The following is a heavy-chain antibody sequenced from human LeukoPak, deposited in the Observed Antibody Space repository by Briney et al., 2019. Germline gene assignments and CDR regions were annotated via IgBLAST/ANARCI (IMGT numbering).Heavy chain of an antibody. V-gene: IGHV1-69*04. CDR1: GGTFSSYA. CDR2: IIPILGIA. J-gene: IGHJ5*02. CDR3: ATETAMVNKDPRINWFDP. Sequence: ASVKVSCRASGGTFSSYAISWVRQAPGQGLEWMGRIIPILGIANYAQKFQGRVTITADKSTSTAYMELSSLRSEDTAVYYCATETAMVNKDPRINWFDPWGQGTLVTVSS. D-gene: IGHD5-18*01.